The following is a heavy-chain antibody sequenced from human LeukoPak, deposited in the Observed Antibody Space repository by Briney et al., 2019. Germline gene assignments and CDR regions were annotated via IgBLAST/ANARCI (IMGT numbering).Heavy chain of an antibody. V-gene: IGHV1-18*01. CDR3: ARGPGVVPAASRGYYYYYMDV. CDR1: GYTFTSYG. Sequence: ASVKVSCKASGYTFTSYGISWVRQAPGQGLEWMGWISAYNGNTNYAQKLRGRVTMTTDTSTSTAYMELRSLRSDDTAVYYCARGPGVVPAASRGYYYYYMDVWGKGTTVTVSS. J-gene: IGHJ6*03. CDR2: ISAYNGNT. D-gene: IGHD2-2*01.